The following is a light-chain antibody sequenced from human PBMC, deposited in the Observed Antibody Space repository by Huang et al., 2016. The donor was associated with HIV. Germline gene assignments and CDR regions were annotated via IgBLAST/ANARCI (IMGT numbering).Light chain of an antibody. J-gene: IGKJ3*01. V-gene: IGKV3-20*01. CDR3: HQYGSPPFT. CDR2: GAS. CDR1: QSISSSA. Sequence: EIVLTQSPGTLSLSPGERATLSCRASQSISSSALAWYLQKPGQAPTLLIHGASTRATVIPERFSGSGSGTDFTLTISRLEPEDFAVYYCHQYGSPPFTFGPGTKVDIK.